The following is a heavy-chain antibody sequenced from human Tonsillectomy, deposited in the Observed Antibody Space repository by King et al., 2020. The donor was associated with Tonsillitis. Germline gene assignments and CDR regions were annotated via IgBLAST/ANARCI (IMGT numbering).Heavy chain of an antibody. V-gene: IGHV3-73*01. CDR1: GFTFRAPA. D-gene: IGHD3-22*01. Sequence: VQLVESGGGLVQPGGSLKLSCAAPGFTFRAPAMHWVPQASGKGLVGVGRIRSKANSYATAYAASGKGSLTISRDDSKNTAYLQRNSLKTEDTAVYYCKDMIVVDDNWFDPWGQGTLVTVSS. CDR3: KDMIVVDDNWFDP. CDR2: IRSKANSYAT. J-gene: IGHJ5*02.